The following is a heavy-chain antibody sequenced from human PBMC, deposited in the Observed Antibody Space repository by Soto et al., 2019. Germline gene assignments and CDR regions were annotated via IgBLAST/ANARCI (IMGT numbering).Heavy chain of an antibody. CDR1: GALTSNDNW. V-gene: IGHV4-4*02. Sequence: QVRLQASGPGLLEPAGTLSLTCSISGALTSNDNWWVWLRQPPGQRLEWIGEIYRTGSTSYNPSLKSRVAISIDKSKNQFSLKVPSVTAADTAVYYCARVGYDFWSAYDGSLSQSYGLDVWSPGTTVTVSS. CDR2: IYRTGST. J-gene: IGHJ6*02. CDR3: ARVGYDFWSAYDGSLSQSYGLDV. D-gene: IGHD3-3*01.